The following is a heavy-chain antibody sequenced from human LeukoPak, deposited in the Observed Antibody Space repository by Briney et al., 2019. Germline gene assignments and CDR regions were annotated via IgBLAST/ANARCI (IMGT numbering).Heavy chain of an antibody. V-gene: IGHV2-5*02. D-gene: IGHD2-2*01. J-gene: IGHJ4*02. Sequence: SGPTLVNPTPTLTLTCTFSGFSLSTSGVGVGWMRQPPGKALEWLALIYWDDDKRYNPSLKSRLTITKDTSKNQVVLTMTNMDPVDTATYYCAHRRQYCSSTSCPYYFDYWGQGTLVTVSS. CDR1: GFSLSTSGVG. CDR3: AHRRQYCSSTSCPYYFDY. CDR2: IYWDDDK.